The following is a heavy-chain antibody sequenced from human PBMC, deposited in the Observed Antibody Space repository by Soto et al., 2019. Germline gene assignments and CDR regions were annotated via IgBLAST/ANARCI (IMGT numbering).Heavy chain of an antibody. Sequence: SETLSLTCTVSGGSISSSSYYWGWIRQPPGRGLEWIGSIYYSGSTYYNPSLKSRVTISVDTSKNQFSLKLSSVTAADTAVYYCARHKEDIVVVPAAMGPIYYYYMDVWGKGTTVTVSS. CDR2: IYYSGST. J-gene: IGHJ6*03. CDR3: ARHKEDIVVVPAAMGPIYYYYMDV. CDR1: GGSISSSSYY. D-gene: IGHD2-2*01. V-gene: IGHV4-39*01.